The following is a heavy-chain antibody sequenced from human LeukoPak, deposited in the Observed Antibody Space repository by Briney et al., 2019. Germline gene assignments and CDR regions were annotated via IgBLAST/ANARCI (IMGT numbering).Heavy chain of an antibody. CDR1: GGSFSAYH. D-gene: IGHD3-16*01. V-gene: IGHV4-34*01. CDR2: INHSGGT. J-gene: IGHJ6*03. CDR3: ARGDLGSGALGGYYYMDV. Sequence: PSETLSLTCAVYGGSFSAYHWSWIRQPPGKGLEWIGEINHSGGTNYNPSLKSRVTISVDTSKNQFSLNLTPVTAADTAVYYCARGDLGSGALGGYYYMDVWGKGTTVTVSS.